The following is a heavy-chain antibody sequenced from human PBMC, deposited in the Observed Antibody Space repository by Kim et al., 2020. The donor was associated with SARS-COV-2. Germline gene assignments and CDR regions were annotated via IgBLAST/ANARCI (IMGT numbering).Heavy chain of an antibody. Sequence: SETLSLTCAVYGGSFSGYYWSWIRQPPGKGLEWIGEINHSGSTNYNPSLKSRVTISVDTSKNQFSLKLSSVTAADTAVYYCARGRVRGVIGVFVYWGQGT. CDR3: ARGRVRGVIGVFVY. D-gene: IGHD3-10*01. V-gene: IGHV4-34*01. CDR2: INHSGST. CDR1: GGSFSGYY. J-gene: IGHJ4*02.